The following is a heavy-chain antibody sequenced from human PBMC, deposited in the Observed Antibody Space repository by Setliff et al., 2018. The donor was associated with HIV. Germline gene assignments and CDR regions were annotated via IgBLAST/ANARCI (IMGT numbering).Heavy chain of an antibody. CDR3: AREIQFSATTYYYYYMDD. J-gene: IGHJ6*03. V-gene: IGHV4-34*01. D-gene: IGHD5-18*01. Sequence: SETLSLTCAVYGVSLSGYYWSWIRQPPGKGLEWIGEIDHSGNTNYNPSLKSRVTVSIDTSKNQFSLKVTSVTAADTAVYYCAREIQFSATTYYYYYMDDWGRGTTVTVSS. CDR1: GVSLSGYY. CDR2: IDHSGNT.